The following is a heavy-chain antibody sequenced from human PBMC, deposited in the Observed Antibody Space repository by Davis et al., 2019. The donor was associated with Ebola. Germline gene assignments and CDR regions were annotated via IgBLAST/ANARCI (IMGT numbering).Heavy chain of an antibody. CDR3: ASVCGSCYLWAWDYGMDV. D-gene: IGHD2-15*01. V-gene: IGHV1-8*01. J-gene: IGHJ6*02. CDR1: GYTFTSYD. Sequence: AASVKVSCNASGYTFTSYDINWVRQATGQGLEWIGWMNPNSGNTGYAQKFQGRVTMTRNTSISTAYMELSSLRSEDTAVYYCASVCGSCYLWAWDYGMDVWGQGTTVTVSS. CDR2: MNPNSGNT.